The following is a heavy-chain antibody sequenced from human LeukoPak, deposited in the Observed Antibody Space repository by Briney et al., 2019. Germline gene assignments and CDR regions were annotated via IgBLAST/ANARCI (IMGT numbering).Heavy chain of an antibody. CDR3: ASKTPTLYCSSTSCYTYYFDY. D-gene: IGHD2-2*02. Sequence: SETLSLTCAVYGGSFSGYYWSWIRQPPGKGLEWIGEINHSGSTNYNPSLTSRVTISVDTSKNQFSLKLSSVTAADTAVYYCASKTPTLYCSSTSCYTYYFDYWGQGTLVTVSS. CDR1: GGSFSGYY. V-gene: IGHV4-34*01. J-gene: IGHJ4*02. CDR2: INHSGST.